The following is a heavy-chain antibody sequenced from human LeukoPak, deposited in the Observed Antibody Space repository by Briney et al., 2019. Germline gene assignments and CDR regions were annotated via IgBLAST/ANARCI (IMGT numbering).Heavy chain of an antibody. J-gene: IGHJ3*02. V-gene: IGHV1-46*01. CDR1: GYTFTSYY. CDR3: ARTDPPKDAFDI. Sequence: ASVKVSCRASGYTFTSYYMHWVRQAPGQGLEWMGIINPSGGSTSYAQKFQGRVTMTRDTSTSTVYMELSSLRSEDTAVYYCARTDPPKDAFDIWGQGTMVTVSS. CDR2: INPSGGST.